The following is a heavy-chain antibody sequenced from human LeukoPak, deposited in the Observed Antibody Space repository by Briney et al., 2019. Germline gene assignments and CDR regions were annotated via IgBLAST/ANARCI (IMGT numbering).Heavy chain of an antibody. J-gene: IGHJ4*02. CDR2: ISHDGSNE. D-gene: IGHD5-18*01. Sequence: GGSLRLSCAASGFTFSGYTMHWVRQAPGKGLEWVAGISHDGSNEYYADSVEGRFTISRDNSKNTLYLQMNSLRAEDTAVYYCARAITAFDYWGQGALVTVSS. V-gene: IGHV3-30-3*01. CDR1: GFTFSGYT. CDR3: ARAITAFDY.